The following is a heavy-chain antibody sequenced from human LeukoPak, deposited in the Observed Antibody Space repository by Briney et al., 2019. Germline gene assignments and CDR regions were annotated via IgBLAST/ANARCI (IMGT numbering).Heavy chain of an antibody. Sequence: SETLSLTCAVYGGSFSGYCWSWIRQPPGKGLEWIGEINHSGSTNYNPSLKSRVTISVDTSKNQFSLKLSSVTAADTAVYYCARLYYDSSGSNWFDPWGQGTLVTVSS. V-gene: IGHV4-34*01. CDR1: GGSFSGYC. J-gene: IGHJ5*02. CDR2: INHSGST. CDR3: ARLYYDSSGSNWFDP. D-gene: IGHD3-22*01.